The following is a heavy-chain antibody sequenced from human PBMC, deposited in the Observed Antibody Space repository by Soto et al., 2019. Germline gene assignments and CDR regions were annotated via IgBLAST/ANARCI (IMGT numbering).Heavy chain of an antibody. CDR1: GYSFTSYW. CDR2: IYPGDSDT. J-gene: IGHJ4*02. CDR3: ARLTSGEWHLDY. Sequence: GESLKISRKSSGYSFTSYWIGWVRQVPGKGLEWMRIIYPGDSDTRYSPSFQGQVTISADKSISTAYLQWSSLKASDTAMYYCARLTSGEWHLDYWGQGTMVTVSS. V-gene: IGHV5-51*01. D-gene: IGHD3-10*01.